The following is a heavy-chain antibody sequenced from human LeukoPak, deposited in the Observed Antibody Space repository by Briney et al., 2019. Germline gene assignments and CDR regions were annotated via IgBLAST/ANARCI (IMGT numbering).Heavy chain of an antibody. J-gene: IGHJ4*02. CDR3: ARTRFRYYYDSSGYFDY. V-gene: IGHV4-39*07. CDR1: GGSISSSSYY. Sequence: SETLSLTCTVSGGSISSSSYYWGWIRQPPGKGLEWIGSIYYSGSTYYNPSLKSRVTISVDTSKNQFSLKLSSVTAADTAVYYCARTRFRYYYDSSGYFDYWGQGTLVTVSS. D-gene: IGHD3-22*01. CDR2: IYYSGST.